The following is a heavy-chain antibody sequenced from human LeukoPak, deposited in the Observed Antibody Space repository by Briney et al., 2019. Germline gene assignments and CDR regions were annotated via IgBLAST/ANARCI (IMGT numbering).Heavy chain of an antibody. CDR2: IYSSGNT. J-gene: IGHJ4*02. V-gene: IGHV4-4*07. Sequence: SETLSLTCIVSGGSISNYYCNWIRQSAGKGLEWIGRIYSSGNTNYNPSLKSRVTMSVDTSRKQFSLKLSSVTAAGTAVYYCATTESYYRDSLLEYWGQGTLVTVSS. CDR1: GGSISNYY. CDR3: ATTESYYRDSLLEY. D-gene: IGHD1-26*01.